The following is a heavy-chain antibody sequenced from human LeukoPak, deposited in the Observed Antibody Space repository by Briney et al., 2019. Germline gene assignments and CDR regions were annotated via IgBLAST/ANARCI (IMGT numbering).Heavy chain of an antibody. J-gene: IGHJ6*02. V-gene: IGHV4-31*03. D-gene: IGHD1-26*01. CDR3: ARVTRSGNYYYYYGMDV. Sequence: SETLSLTCTVSGGSISSGGYYWSWIRQHPGKGLEWIGYIYYSGSTYYNPSLKSRVTISVDTSKNQFSLKLSSVTAADTAVYYCARVTRSGNYYYYYGMDVWGQGTTVTVSS. CDR1: GGSISSGGYY. CDR2: IYYSGST.